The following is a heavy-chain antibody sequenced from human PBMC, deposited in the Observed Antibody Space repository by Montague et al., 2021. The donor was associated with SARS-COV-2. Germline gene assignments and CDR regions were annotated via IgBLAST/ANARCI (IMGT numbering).Heavy chain of an antibody. CDR2: IYYSGST. V-gene: IGHV4-39*01. D-gene: IGHD3-22*01. CDR3: ASPTYYYDSSGSDAFDI. Sequence: SETLSLTCTASGGSISSSSYYWGWIRQPPGKGLEWIGSIYYSGSTYYNPSLQSRVTISVDTSKNQLSLKLSSVTAADAAVYYCASPTYYYDSSGSDAFDIWGQGTMVTVSS. CDR1: GGSISSSSYY. J-gene: IGHJ3*02.